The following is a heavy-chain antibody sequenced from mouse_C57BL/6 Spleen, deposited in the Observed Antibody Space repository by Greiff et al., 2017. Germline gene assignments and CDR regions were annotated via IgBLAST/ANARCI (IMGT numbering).Heavy chain of an antibody. Sequence: QVQLQQSGAELAKPGASVKLSCKASGYTFTSYWMHWVKQRPGQGLEWIGYINPSSGYTKYNQKFKDKATLTADKSASTAYMQLSSLTYEDSAVYYCARGYYVSSYVFDYWGQGTTLTVSS. CDR3: ARGYYVSSYVFDY. CDR2: INPSSGYT. J-gene: IGHJ2*01. D-gene: IGHD1-1*01. V-gene: IGHV1-7*01. CDR1: GYTFTSYW.